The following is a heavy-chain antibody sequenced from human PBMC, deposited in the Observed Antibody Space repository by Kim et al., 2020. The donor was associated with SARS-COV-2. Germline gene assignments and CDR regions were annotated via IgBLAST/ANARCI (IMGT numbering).Heavy chain of an antibody. D-gene: IGHD2-2*01. CDR2: IKQDGSEK. CDR3: AIGLYYFDY. CDR1: GFTFTSYW. V-gene: IGHV3-7*01. J-gene: IGHJ4*02. Sequence: GGSLRLSCAASGFTFTSYWMTWVRQAPGKGLEWVANIKQDGSEKYYVDSVKGRFTISRDNAKNSLFLQMNSLRAQDTAVYYCAIGLYYFDYWGQGTLVTVSS.